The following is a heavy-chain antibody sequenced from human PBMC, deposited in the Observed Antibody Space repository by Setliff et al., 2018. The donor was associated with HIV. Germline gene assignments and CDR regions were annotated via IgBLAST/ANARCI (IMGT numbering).Heavy chain of an antibody. CDR2: INPNSGGT. CDR1: GYTFTGYY. V-gene: IGHV1-2*02. CDR3: ARDYIHVFDI. J-gene: IGHJ3*02. Sequence: ASVKVSCKASGYTFTGYYMRWVRQAPGQGLEWMGWINPNSGGTNYAQNFQGRVTMTRDTSVSTAYLELSRLRSDDTAVYYCARDYIHVFDIWGQGTMVTVSS.